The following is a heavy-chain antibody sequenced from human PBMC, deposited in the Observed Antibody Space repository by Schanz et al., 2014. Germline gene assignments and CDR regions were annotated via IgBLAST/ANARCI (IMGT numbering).Heavy chain of an antibody. CDR3: ARGNYGMDV. V-gene: IGHV3-11*01. CDR1: GFTFSNYA. Sequence: QLVESGGGLVQPGGSLRLSCAASGFTFSNYAMNWVRQAPGKGLEWVSYINGGGETTYYADSVRGRFTISRDNAKNSLFLQMNSLRAEDTAKYYCARGNYGMDVWGQGTTVTVSS. J-gene: IGHJ6*02. CDR2: INGGGETT.